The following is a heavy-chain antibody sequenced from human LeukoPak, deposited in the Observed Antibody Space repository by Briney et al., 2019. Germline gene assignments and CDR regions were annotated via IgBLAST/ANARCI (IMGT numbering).Heavy chain of an antibody. V-gene: IGHV4-38-2*01. J-gene: IGHJ3*02. CDR1: GYSISSGYY. CDR3: ARLSPNSSYDFWSGYAHDAFDI. CDR2: FYHSGST. Sequence: SETLSLTCAVSGYSISSGYYWGWIRQPPGKGLEWIGSFYHSGSTYYNSSLKSRVTISVDTSKNQFSLKLSSVTAADTAVYYCARLSPNSSYDFWSGYAHDAFDIWGQGTMVTVSS. D-gene: IGHD3-3*01.